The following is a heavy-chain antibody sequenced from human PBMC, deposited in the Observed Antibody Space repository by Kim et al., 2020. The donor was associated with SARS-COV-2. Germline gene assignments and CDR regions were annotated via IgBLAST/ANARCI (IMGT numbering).Heavy chain of an antibody. J-gene: IGHJ4*02. V-gene: IGHV4-34*01. CDR1: GGSFSGYY. CDR3: GRGPIPIGYFDY. Sequence: SETLSLTCAVYGGSFSGYYWSCIRQPPGKGLEWIGEITHSGSTNYNSSLKSRVTISVDTSKNQFSLSLSSVTAADTAVHYWGRGPIPIGYFDYWGQGIL. D-gene: IGHD3-22*01. CDR2: ITHSGST.